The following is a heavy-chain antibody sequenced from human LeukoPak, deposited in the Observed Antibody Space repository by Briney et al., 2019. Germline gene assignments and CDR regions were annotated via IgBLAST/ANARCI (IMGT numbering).Heavy chain of an antibody. CDR1: GGSISSSSYY. CDR3: ARHPGDTAMVNWFDP. Sequence: SETLSLTCTVSGGSISSSSYYWGWIRQPPGKGLEWIGSIYYSGSTYYNPSLKSRVTISVDTSKNQFSLKLSSVTAADTAVYYCARHPGDTAMVNWFDPWGQGTLVTVS. V-gene: IGHV4-39*01. CDR2: IYYSGST. J-gene: IGHJ5*02. D-gene: IGHD5-18*01.